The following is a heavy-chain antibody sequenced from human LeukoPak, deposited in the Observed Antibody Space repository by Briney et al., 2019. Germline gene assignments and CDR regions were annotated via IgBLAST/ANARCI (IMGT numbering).Heavy chain of an antibody. CDR2: VNPSGDST. V-gene: IGHV1-46*01. CDR1: GYTFSNYN. J-gene: IGHJ3*02. Sequence: GASVKVSCKASGYTFSNYNIHWLRQAPGQGLEWMVIVNPSGDSTNYAQNFQGRVTMTGDTSTSTVYMELSSLRSEDTAVYYCARVRDGYNDAYDIWGQGTMVTVPS. D-gene: IGHD5-24*01. CDR3: ARVRDGYNDAYDI.